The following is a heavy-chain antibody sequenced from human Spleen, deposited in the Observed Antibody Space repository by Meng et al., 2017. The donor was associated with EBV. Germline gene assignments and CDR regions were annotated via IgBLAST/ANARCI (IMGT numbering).Heavy chain of an antibody. CDR1: GGTFSSYA. V-gene: IGHV1-69*01. CDR2: IIPIFGTA. D-gene: IGHD3-3*01. CDR3: ARGSRFLEWLLAY. J-gene: IGHJ4*02. Sequence: VRSRIRVTEPGAWVQVPGKAYGGTFSSYAISWVRQAPGQGLEWMGGIIPIFGTANYAQKFQGRVTITADESTSTAYMELSSLRSEDTAVYYCARGSRFLEWLLAYWGQGTLVTVSS.